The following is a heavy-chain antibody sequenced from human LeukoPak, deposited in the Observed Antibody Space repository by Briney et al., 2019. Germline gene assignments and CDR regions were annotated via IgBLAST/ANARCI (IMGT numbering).Heavy chain of an antibody. CDR3: ARGATPYYYFNS. J-gene: IGHJ4*02. V-gene: IGHV4-59*01. D-gene: IGHD1-26*01. CDR2: IYYIGST. Sequence: SETLSLTCTISVGSISNYYWNWIRQSPGKGLEWIGYIYYIGSTNYNPSLKSRVTISLDTSNNQFSLKLTSVTAAETAVYYCARGATPYYYFNSWGQGTLVTVSS. CDR1: VGSISNYY.